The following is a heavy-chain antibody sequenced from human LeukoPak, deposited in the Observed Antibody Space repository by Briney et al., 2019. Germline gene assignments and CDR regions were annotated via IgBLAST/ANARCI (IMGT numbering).Heavy chain of an antibody. V-gene: IGHV3-23*01. CDR3: AKRGVVIRVILVGFHKEAYYFDS. D-gene: IGHD3-22*01. Sequence: GGSLRLSCAVSGITLSNYGMSWVRQAPGKGLEWVAGSSGSGGGTDYADSATVQGTISRDNPKNTLYLQMNSLRAEDTAVYFCAKRGVVIRVILVGFHKEAYYFDSWGQGALVTVSS. CDR1: GITLSNYG. J-gene: IGHJ4*02. CDR2: SSGSGGGT.